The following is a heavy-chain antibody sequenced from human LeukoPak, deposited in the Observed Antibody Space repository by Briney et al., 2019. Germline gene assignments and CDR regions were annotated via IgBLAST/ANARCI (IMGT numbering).Heavy chain of an antibody. D-gene: IGHD6-6*01. CDR2: IVVGSGNT. CDR1: GFTFTSSA. CDR3: ARDISRDSSSSLLWWD. V-gene: IGHV1-58*01. Sequence: SVTVSCKASGFTFTSSAVQWVRQARGQRLEWIGWIVVGSGNTNYAQKFQERVTITRDMSTSTAYMELSSLRSEDTAVYYCARDISRDSSSSLLWWDWGQGTLVTVSS. J-gene: IGHJ4*02.